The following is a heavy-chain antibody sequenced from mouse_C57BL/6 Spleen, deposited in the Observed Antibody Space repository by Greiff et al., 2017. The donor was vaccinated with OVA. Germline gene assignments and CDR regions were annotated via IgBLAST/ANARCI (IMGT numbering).Heavy chain of an antibody. CDR2: IDPEDGET. D-gene: IGHD1-1*01. CDR1: GFNIKDYY. V-gene: IGHV14-2*01. CDR3: AYYGSSYRFAY. J-gene: IGHJ3*01. Sequence: VQLKESGAELVKPGASVTLSCTASGFNIKDYYMHWVKQRTEQGLEWIGRIDPEDGETKYAPKFQGKATITADTSSNTAYLQLSSLTSEDTAVYYCAYYGSSYRFAYWGQGTLVTVSA.